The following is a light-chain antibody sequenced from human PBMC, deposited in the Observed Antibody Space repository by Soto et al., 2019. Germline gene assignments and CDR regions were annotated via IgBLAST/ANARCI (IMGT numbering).Light chain of an antibody. CDR1: SSNIGAGYD. Sequence: QSVLTQPPSVSGAPGQRVTISCTGSSSNIGAGYDVHWYQQLPGTAPKLLISGNSNRPSGVPVRFSGSKSGTSADLAITGLQAEDEADYYCQSYDSSLRGVFGGGTKLTVL. J-gene: IGLJ2*01. CDR3: QSYDSSLRGV. V-gene: IGLV1-40*01. CDR2: GNS.